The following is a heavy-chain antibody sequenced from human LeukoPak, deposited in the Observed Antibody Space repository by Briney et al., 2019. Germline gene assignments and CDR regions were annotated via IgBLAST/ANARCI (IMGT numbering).Heavy chain of an antibody. J-gene: IGHJ4*02. CDR3: ARGGSDSSGLDY. D-gene: IGHD3-22*01. V-gene: IGHV1-8*01. Sequence: ASVKVSCKASGYTFTSYDINWVRQATGQGLEWMGWMNPDSGNTGYAQKFQGRVTMTRNTSISTAYMELSSLRSEDTAVYYCARGGSDSSGLDYWGQGTLVTVSS. CDR2: MNPDSGNT. CDR1: GYTFTSYD.